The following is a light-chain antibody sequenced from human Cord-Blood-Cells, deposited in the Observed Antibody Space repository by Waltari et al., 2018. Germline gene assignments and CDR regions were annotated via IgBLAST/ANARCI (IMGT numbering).Light chain of an antibody. CDR3: QQYYSTPWT. V-gene: IGKV4-1*01. J-gene: IGKJ1*01. CDR2: WAS. CDR1: QSVLYISNNKNY. Sequence: DIVMTLSPDPVAVSMGERDTINCKSSQSVLYISNNKNYLAWYQQKPGQPPKLLIYWASTRESGVPDRFSGSCSGKDFTLTSSILQAEDVAVYYCQQYYSTPWTFGQGTKVEIK.